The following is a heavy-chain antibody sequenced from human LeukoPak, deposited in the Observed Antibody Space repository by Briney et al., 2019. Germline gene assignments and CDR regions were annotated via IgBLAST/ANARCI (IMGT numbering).Heavy chain of an antibody. Sequence: GGSLRLSCTTSGFSFSNFGMHWVRQAPDKGLEWLAFIKYDGSNEYSADSVKGRFTISRDNSRNTLFLQMDSLRSEDTAVYYCARDLGIFGDFDYWGQGSLVIVSS. CDR3: ARDLGIFGDFDY. J-gene: IGHJ4*02. CDR1: GFSFSNFG. V-gene: IGHV3-30*02. CDR2: IKYDGSNE. D-gene: IGHD3-3*01.